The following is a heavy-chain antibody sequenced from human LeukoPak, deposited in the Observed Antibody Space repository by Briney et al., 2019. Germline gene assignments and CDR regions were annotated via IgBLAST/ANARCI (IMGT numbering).Heavy chain of an antibody. CDR3: ARNSGF. J-gene: IGHJ4*02. D-gene: IGHD2-21*01. CDR1: GFTFSSYA. V-gene: IGHV3-30-3*01. Sequence: GGSLRLSYAASGFTFSSYAMHWVRRAPGKGLEWVAVISYDGSNKYYADSVKGRFTISRDNSKNTLYLQMNSLRAEDTAVYYCARNSGFWGQGTLVTVSS. CDR2: ISYDGSNK.